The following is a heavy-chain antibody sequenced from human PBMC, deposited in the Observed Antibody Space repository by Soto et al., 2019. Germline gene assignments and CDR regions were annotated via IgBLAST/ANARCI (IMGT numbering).Heavy chain of an antibody. CDR1: GFTFSSFA. CDR2: ISGSGGST. CDR3: AKDLTYYYGSGSYYNEQYYYYYGMDV. V-gene: IGHV3-23*01. J-gene: IGHJ6*02. Sequence: PGGSLRLSCAASGFTFSSFAMSWVRQAPGKGLEWVSTISGSGGSTYYADSVKGRFTISRDNSKNTLYLQMNSLRAEDTAVYYCAKDLTYYYGSGSYYNEQYYYYYGMDVWGQGTTVTVSS. D-gene: IGHD3-10*01.